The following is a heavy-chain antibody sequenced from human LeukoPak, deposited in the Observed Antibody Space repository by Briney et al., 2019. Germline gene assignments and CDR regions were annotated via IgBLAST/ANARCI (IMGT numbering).Heavy chain of an antibody. CDR3: AKVPYDSSGYYSDGAFDI. Sequence: GRSLRLSCAASGFSFDDYAMHWVRQAPGRGLEWVSGISWNSGSTGYADSVKGRFTISRDNAKNSLYLQMNSLRAEDTALYYCAKVPYDSSGYYSDGAFDIWGQGTMVTVSS. D-gene: IGHD3-22*01. CDR2: ISWNSGST. CDR1: GFSFDDYA. V-gene: IGHV3-9*01. J-gene: IGHJ3*02.